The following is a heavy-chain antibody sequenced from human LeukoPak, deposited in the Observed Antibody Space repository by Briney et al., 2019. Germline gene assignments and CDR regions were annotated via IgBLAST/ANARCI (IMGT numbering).Heavy chain of an antibody. CDR3: ARGRGYSYGIDY. V-gene: IGHV4-31*03. CDR2: IYDSGKT. CDR1: GGSINSGGHY. D-gene: IGHD5-12*01. Sequence: PSETLSLTCTVSGGSINSGGHYWSWIRQHPGKGLEYIGYIYDSGKTYYNPSLKSRVTISEDTSENQFSLKLSSVTAADTAVYYCARGRGYSYGIDYWGQGTLATVSS. J-gene: IGHJ4*02.